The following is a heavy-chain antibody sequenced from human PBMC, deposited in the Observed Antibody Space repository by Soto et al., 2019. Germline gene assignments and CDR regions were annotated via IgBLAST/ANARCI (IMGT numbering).Heavy chain of an antibody. V-gene: IGHV4-61*01. CDR3: ASAIVVVVAATRYNWFDP. Sequence: SETLSLTCTVSGGSVSSGSYYWSWIRQPPGKGLEWIGYIYYSGSTNYNPSLKSRVTISVDTSKNQFSLKLSSVTAADTAVYYCASAIVVVVAATRYNWFDPWGQGTLVTVSS. J-gene: IGHJ5*02. CDR2: IYYSGST. CDR1: GGSVSSGSYY. D-gene: IGHD2-15*01.